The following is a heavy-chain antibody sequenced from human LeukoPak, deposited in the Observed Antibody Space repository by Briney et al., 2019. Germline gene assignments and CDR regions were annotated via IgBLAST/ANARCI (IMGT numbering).Heavy chain of an antibody. CDR3: ARGTSQGFDY. J-gene: IGHJ4*02. V-gene: IGHV3-74*01. CDR1: GFTFNSYW. CDR2: FKTDGSTT. Sequence: PGGSLRLSCAASGFTFNSYWMHWVRQAPGKGLVWVSLFKTDGSTTRYADSVKGRFTISRDNAKNTLYLQMNSLRAEDTAVYYCARGTSQGFDYWGQGTPVIVSS.